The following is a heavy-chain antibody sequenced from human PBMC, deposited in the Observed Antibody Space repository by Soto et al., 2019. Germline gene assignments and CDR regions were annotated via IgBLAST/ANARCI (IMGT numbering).Heavy chain of an antibody. CDR2: IYYSGST. D-gene: IGHD1-26*01. J-gene: IGHJ4*02. CDR3: ARGVGIEWELQFDY. Sequence: SETLSLTCTVSGFSISSYYWSWIRQPPGKGLEWIGYIYYSGSTNYNPSLKSRVTISVDTSKNQFSLKLSSVTAADTAVYYCARGVGIEWELQFDYWGQGTLVTVSS. CDR1: GFSISSYY. V-gene: IGHV4-59*01.